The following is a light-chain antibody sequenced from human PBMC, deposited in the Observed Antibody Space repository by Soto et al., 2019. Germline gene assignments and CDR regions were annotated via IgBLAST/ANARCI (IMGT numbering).Light chain of an antibody. CDR2: DAS. CDR1: PSVSSY. V-gene: IGKV3-11*01. Sequence: EIVLTQSPATLSLSPGERATLSCRASPSVSSYLAWYQQKPGQAPRLLIYDASNRATGIPARFSCSGSGTDFTLTISSLEPEDFAVYYCQQRSNWYTFGQGTKLEIK. J-gene: IGKJ2*01. CDR3: QQRSNWYT.